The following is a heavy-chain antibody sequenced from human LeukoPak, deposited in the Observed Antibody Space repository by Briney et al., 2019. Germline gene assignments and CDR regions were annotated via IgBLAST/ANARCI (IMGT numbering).Heavy chain of an antibody. J-gene: IGHJ3*02. Sequence: SVKVSCKASGGTFSSYAISWVRQAPGQGLEWMGGIIPIFGSANYAQKFQGRVTITADESTSTAYMELSSLRSEDTAVYYCARDRCGGDCYQGGAFDIWGQGTMVTVSS. CDR3: ARDRCGGDCYQGGAFDI. CDR2: IIPIFGSA. D-gene: IGHD2-21*01. V-gene: IGHV1-69*13. CDR1: GGTFSSYA.